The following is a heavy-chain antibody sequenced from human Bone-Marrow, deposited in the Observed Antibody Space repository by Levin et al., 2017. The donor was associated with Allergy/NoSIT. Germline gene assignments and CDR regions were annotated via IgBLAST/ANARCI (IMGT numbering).Heavy chain of an antibody. CDR3: ASAYSGYAYDAFDI. J-gene: IGHJ3*02. V-gene: IGHV3-66*01. Sequence: GASVKVSCAASGFTVSSNYMSWVRQAPGKGLEWVSVIYSGGSTYYADSVKGRFTISRDNSKNTLYLQMNSLRAEDTAVYYCASAYSGYAYDAFDIWGQGTMVTVSS. D-gene: IGHD5-12*01. CDR2: IYSGGST. CDR1: GFTVSSNY.